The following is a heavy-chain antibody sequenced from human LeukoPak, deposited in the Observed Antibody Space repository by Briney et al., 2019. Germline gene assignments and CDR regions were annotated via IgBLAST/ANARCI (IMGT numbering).Heavy chain of an antibody. CDR2: INPNSGVT. V-gene: IGHV1-2*02. J-gene: IGHJ4*02. CDR3: ARVYYYDSSGYDFDY. Sequence: ASVKVSCKASGYTFTGYYMHWVRQAPGQGLEWMGWINPNSGVTNYAQKFQGRVTMTRDTSISTAYMELSRLRSDDTAVYYCARVYYYDSSGYDFDYWGQGTLVTVSS. D-gene: IGHD3-22*01. CDR1: GYTFTGYY.